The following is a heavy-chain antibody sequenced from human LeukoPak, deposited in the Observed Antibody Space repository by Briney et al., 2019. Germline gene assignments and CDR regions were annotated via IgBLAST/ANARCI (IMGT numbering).Heavy chain of an antibody. J-gene: IGHJ4*02. V-gene: IGHV1-2*02. Sequence: ASVKVTCKASGYTFTGYYMHWVRQAPGQGLEWMGWINPNSGGTNYAQRFQGRVTMTRDTSISTAYMELSRLRSDDTAVYYCARVVGYDSSGSPDYWGQGTLVTVSS. D-gene: IGHD3-22*01. CDR2: INPNSGGT. CDR1: GYTFTGYY. CDR3: ARVVGYDSSGSPDY.